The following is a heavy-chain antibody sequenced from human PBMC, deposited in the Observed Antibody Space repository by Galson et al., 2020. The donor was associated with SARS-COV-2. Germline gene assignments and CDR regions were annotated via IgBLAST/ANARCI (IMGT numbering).Heavy chain of an antibody. J-gene: IGHJ4*02. CDR2: IFSNDEK. Sequence: SGPTLVKPTETLTLTCTVSGFSLSNARMGVSWIRQPPGKALEWLAHIFSNDEKSYSTSLKSRLTISKDTSKSQVVLTMTNMDPVDTATYYGARSWIDCSGGSCYSLFDYWGQGTLVTVSS. CDR1: GFSLSNARMG. D-gene: IGHD2-15*01. V-gene: IGHV2-26*01. CDR3: ARSWIDCSGGSCYSLFDY.